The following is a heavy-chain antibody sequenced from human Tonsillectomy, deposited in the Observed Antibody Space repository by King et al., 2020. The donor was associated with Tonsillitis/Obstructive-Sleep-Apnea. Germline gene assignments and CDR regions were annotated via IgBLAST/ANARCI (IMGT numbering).Heavy chain of an antibody. Sequence: QLQESAPGLLKPSETLSLTCTVSDGSISNYYWGWSRQPPGKGLEWIGSIYYSGTTYYKSSLKTRVTISVDTSKNQFSLKLNSVTAADTAVYYCARQEGGSWSDYFYYFDKWGQGTLVTVSS. J-gene: IGHJ4*02. CDR3: ARQEGGSWSDYFYYFDK. V-gene: IGHV4-39*01. D-gene: IGHD3-3*01. CDR1: DGSISNYY. CDR2: IYYSGTT.